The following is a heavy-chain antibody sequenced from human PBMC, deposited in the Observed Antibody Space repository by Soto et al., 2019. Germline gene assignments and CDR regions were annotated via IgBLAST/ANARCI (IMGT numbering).Heavy chain of an antibody. D-gene: IGHD3-9*01. J-gene: IGHJ4*02. Sequence: PSETLSLTCTVSGGSVSSSSYYWGWVRQPPGKGLEWIGSVYYSGSTHYNPSLESRVTISVDKSKNQFSLKLISLSAADTAVYYCGRLEGLATISYYFDYWGQGALVTVSS. CDR3: GRLEGLATISYYFDY. V-gene: IGHV4-39*01. CDR1: GGSVSSSSYY. CDR2: VYYSGST.